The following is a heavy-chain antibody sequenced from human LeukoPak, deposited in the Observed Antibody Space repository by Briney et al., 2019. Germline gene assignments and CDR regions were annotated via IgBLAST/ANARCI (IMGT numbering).Heavy chain of an antibody. CDR2: INSDGSST. D-gene: IGHD2-15*01. CDR1: GLTFSNYW. Sequence: GGSLSLSCAASGLTFSNYWMHWVRQAPGKGLVWVSRINSDGSSTTYADSVKGRFTMSRDNAKNTLYLQMNSLRAEDTAVYYCARGPYCSGGSCYSVALNYWGQGALVTVSS. J-gene: IGHJ4*02. CDR3: ARGPYCSGGSCYSVALNY. V-gene: IGHV3-74*01.